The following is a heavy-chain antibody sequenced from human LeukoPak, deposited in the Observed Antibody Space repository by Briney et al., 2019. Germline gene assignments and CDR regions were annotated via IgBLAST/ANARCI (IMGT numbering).Heavy chain of an antibody. V-gene: IGHV4-39*07. D-gene: IGHD6-13*01. CDR1: GGSISSSSYY. Sequence: PSETLSLTCTVSGGSISSSSYYWSWIRQPPGKGLEWIGEINHSGSTNYNPSLKSRVTISVDTSKNQFSLKLSSVTAADTAVYYCARPAAAGTENYFDYWGQGTLVTVSS. CDR2: INHSGST. J-gene: IGHJ4*02. CDR3: ARPAAAGTENYFDY.